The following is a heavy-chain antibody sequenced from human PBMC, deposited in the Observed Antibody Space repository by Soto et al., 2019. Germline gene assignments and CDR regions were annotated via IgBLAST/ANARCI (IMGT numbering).Heavy chain of an antibody. CDR1: GGSISSGIYY. V-gene: IGHV4-30-4*01. CDR3: ATMGTPATGLYYFDF. J-gene: IGHJ4*02. D-gene: IGHD2-15*01. Sequence: QVQLQESGPGLVKPSQTLSLTCTVSGGSISSGIYYWVWIRHPPGKGLGWFGFAPSGGSAHYNPSPKXRXNXXVDTSKKQFSLNLSFVTAADTAVYYCATMGTPATGLYYFDFWGQGTLFTVSS. CDR2: APSGGSA.